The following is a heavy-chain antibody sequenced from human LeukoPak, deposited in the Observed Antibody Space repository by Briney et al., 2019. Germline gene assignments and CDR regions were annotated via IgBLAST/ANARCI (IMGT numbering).Heavy chain of an antibody. V-gene: IGHV1-46*01. CDR3: ARARYDRKTTIDY. J-gene: IGHJ4*02. CDR1: RYTFSSYY. Sequence: ASVKVSCKASRYTFSSYYIHWVRQAPGQGLEWMGIINPSGGSTSYAQKFQGRVTMTRDMSTSTVYMELSSLRSEDTAVYYCARARYDRKTTIDYWGQGTLVTVSS. CDR2: INPSGGST. D-gene: IGHD1-14*01.